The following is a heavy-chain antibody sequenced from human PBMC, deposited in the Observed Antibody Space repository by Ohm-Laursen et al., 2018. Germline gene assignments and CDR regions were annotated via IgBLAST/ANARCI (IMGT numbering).Heavy chain of an antibody. V-gene: IGHV3-9*01. CDR1: GFTFDDYA. Sequence: RSLRLSCSASGFTFDDYAMHWVRQAPGKGLEWVPGISWNSGSIGYADSVKGRFTISRDNAKNSLYLQMNSLRAEDTAVYYCARGPFSGYDRWGPHYFDYWGQGTLVTVSS. J-gene: IGHJ4*02. CDR3: ARGPFSGYDRWGPHYFDY. D-gene: IGHD5-12*01. CDR2: ISWNSGSI.